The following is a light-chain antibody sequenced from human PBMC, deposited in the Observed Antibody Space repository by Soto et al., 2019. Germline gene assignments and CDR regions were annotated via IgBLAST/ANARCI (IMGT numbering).Light chain of an antibody. J-gene: IGLJ3*02. V-gene: IGLV1-40*01. CDR2: GNS. Sequence: QSVLTQPPSVSGAPGQRVTISCTGSSSNIGAGYDVHWYQQLPGTAPKLLIYGNSNRPSGVPDRFSGSKSGTSASLAIAGLQAEAEAEYYCQSCDCGRSGRVVFGGGTTLTVL. CDR3: QSCDCGRSGRVV. CDR1: SSNIGAGYD.